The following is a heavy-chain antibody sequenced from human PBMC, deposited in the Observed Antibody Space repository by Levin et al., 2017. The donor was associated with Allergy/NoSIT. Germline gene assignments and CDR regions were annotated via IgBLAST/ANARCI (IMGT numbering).Heavy chain of an antibody. Sequence: GGSLRLSCVASGFNLSSCAMNWVRQAPGKGLEWVSVIGASGRSIFYAESVKGRFTVSRDTSKNTLSLQMNSLRVEATATYYCAKDRRESFLGVIIAGGGSYCIDVWGQGTTVTVSS. V-gene: IGHV3-23*01. CDR3: AKDRRESFLGVIIAGGGSYCIDV. D-gene: IGHD3-3*01. CDR1: GFNLSSCA. J-gene: IGHJ6*02. CDR2: IGASGRSI.